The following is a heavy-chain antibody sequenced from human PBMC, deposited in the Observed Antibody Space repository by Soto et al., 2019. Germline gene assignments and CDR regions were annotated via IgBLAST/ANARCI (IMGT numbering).Heavy chain of an antibody. J-gene: IGHJ4*02. D-gene: IGHD3-22*01. CDR1: GYTFTSYD. CDR2: MNPNSGNT. Sequence: QVQLVQSGAEVKKPGASVKVSCKASGYTFTSYDINWVRQATGQGLEWVGWMNPNSGNTGYAQKFQGRVTMTRNTSLSTADMELSSLRSEDTAVYYCARPLRITMIRESGGYWGQGTLVTVSS. CDR3: ARPLRITMIRESGGY. V-gene: IGHV1-8*01.